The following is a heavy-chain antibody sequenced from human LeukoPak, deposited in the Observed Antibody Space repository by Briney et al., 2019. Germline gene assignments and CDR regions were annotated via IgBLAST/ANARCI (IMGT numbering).Heavy chain of an antibody. Sequence: GESLKISCKGSGYSFTSYWIGWVRQMPGKGLEWMGIIYPGDSDTRYSPSFQGQVTISADKSISTAYLQWSSLKASDTAMYYCASVYYYDSSGSKYYFDYWGQGTLVTVSS. D-gene: IGHD3-22*01. J-gene: IGHJ4*02. V-gene: IGHV5-51*01. CDR1: GYSFTSYW. CDR2: IYPGDSDT. CDR3: ASVYYYDSSGSKYYFDY.